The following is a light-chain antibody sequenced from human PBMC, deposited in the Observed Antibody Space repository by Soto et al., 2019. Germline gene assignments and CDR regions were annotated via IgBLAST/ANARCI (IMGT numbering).Light chain of an antibody. CDR3: QQYYSTSYT. V-gene: IGKV4-1*01. CDR2: WAS. Sequence: DIVMTQSPDSLAVSLGERATINCKSSQSVLYSSNNKNYLAWYQQKPGQPPKLLIYWASTRESGVPDRFSGSGSGTDFTLTIGSLRAEEVAVYYCQQYYSTSYTFGQGTKLEIK. J-gene: IGKJ2*01. CDR1: QSVLYSSNNKNY.